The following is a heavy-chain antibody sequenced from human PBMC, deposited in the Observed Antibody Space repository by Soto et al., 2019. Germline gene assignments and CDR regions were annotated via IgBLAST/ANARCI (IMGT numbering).Heavy chain of an antibody. CDR1: GFTFSSYA. V-gene: IGHV3-30-3*01. CDR2: ISYDGSNK. Sequence: PGGSLRLSCEASGFTFSSYAIHWVRQAPGRGLEWVAVISYDGSNKYYADSVKGRFSVSRDDSMSTVYLQMNSLRAEDTALYYCAIDSLVFCGGDCMGCDYWGQGTHVTVSS. D-gene: IGHD2-21*02. J-gene: IGHJ4*02. CDR3: AIDSLVFCGGDCMGCDY.